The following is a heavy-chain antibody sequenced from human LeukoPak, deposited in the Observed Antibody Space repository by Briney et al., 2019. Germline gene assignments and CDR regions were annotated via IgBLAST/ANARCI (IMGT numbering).Heavy chain of an antibody. V-gene: IGHV1-2*02. D-gene: IGHD3-10*01. CDR2: INPNSGGT. CDR1: GYTFTVYY. Sequence: ASVKVSCKASGYTFTVYYMHWVRQAPGQGLEWMGWINPNSGGTNYAQKFQGRVTMTRDTSISTAYMELSRLRSDDTAVYYCARATDISMVRGADYWGQGTLVTVSS. CDR3: ARATDISMVRGADY. J-gene: IGHJ4*02.